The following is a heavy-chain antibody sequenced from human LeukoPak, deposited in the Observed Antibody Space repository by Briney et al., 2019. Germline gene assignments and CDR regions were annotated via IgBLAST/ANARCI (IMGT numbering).Heavy chain of an antibody. Sequence: PSQTLSLTCTVSGGSISSGSFYWSWVRQPAGRGLEWIGRIYTSGSTNYNPSLESRVTISVDTSKNQFSLKLNPVTAADSAVYYCARDLGWLPFQFWGQGTLVIVSS. CDR3: ARDLGWLPFQF. D-gene: IGHD5-24*01. CDR1: GGSISSGSFY. V-gene: IGHV4-61*02. CDR2: IYTSGST. J-gene: IGHJ1*01.